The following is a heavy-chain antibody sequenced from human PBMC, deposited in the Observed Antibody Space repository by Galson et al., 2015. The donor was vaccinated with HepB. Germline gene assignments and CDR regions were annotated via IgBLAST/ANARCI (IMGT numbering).Heavy chain of an antibody. V-gene: IGHV3-53*01. J-gene: IGHJ4*02. D-gene: IGHD3-3*01. CDR1: GFTVRRNY. CDR3: ATSFADNFDLWNPFDF. Sequence: SLRLSCAASGFTVRRNYMTWVRQAPGKGLEWISVIYPAGGTYYADPVKGRFTISRDNSKNTVYLQMNNLRAEDTAVYYCATSFADNFDLWNPFDFWGQGTLVTVSA. CDR2: IYPAGGT.